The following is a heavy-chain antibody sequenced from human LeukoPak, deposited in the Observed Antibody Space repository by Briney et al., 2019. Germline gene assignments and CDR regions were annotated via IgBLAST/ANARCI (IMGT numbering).Heavy chain of an antibody. V-gene: IGHV4-59*01. CDR1: GGSISSYY. CDR3: ARAAAGTVV. CDR2: IYYSGST. Sequence: PSETLSLTCTVSGGSISSYYWSWIRQPPGKGLEWIGYIYYSGSTNYNPSLKSRVTISVDTSKNQFSLKLSSATAADTAVYYCARAAAGTVVWGQGTLVTVSS. D-gene: IGHD6-13*01. J-gene: IGHJ4*02.